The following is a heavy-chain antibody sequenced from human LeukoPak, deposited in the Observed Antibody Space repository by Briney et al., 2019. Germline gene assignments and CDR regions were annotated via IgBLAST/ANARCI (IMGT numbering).Heavy chain of an antibody. D-gene: IGHD3-22*01. J-gene: IGHJ5*02. V-gene: IGHV3-48*04. Sequence: PGRSLRLSCAASGFTFSSYGMHWVRQAPGKGLEWVSYISSSGSTIYYADSVKGRFTISRDNAKNSLYLQMNSLRAEDTAVYYCAREASGYAPFGPWGQGTLVTVSS. CDR2: ISSSGSTI. CDR3: AREASGYAPFGP. CDR1: GFTFSSYG.